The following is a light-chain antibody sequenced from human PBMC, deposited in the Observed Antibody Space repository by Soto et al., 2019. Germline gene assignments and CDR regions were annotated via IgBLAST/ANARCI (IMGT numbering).Light chain of an antibody. CDR1: QSVSSSY. CDR3: QQYGSSPHT. Sequence: EIVLTQSPGTLSLSPGERATLSCRASQSVSSSYLAWYQHKPGQAPRLLIYGASSRATGIPDRFSGSGSGTVFTLTISRLEPEDFAVYYGQQYGSSPHTFGQGTKLEIK. V-gene: IGKV3-20*01. CDR2: GAS. J-gene: IGKJ2*01.